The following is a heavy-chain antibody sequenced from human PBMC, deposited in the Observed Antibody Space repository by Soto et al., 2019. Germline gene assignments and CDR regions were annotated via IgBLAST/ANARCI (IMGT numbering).Heavy chain of an antibody. V-gene: IGHV3-33*01. Sequence: QVQLVESGGGVVQPGRSLRLSCAASGFIFSGYAMHWVRQAPGKGLEWVAVIWFDGSNKYYADSVNGRFTVSRDNSKNTLFLQMNSLRAEDTAVYFCARDGGVVRHWFDPWGQGTLVTVSS. J-gene: IGHJ5*02. CDR1: GFIFSGYA. CDR3: ARDGGVVRHWFDP. D-gene: IGHD3-3*01. CDR2: IWFDGSNK.